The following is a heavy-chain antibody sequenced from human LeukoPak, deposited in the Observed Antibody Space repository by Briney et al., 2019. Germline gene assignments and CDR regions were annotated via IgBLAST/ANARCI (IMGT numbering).Heavy chain of an antibody. J-gene: IGHJ4*02. CDR1: GFTFSDYY. Sequence: GGSLRLSCAASGFTFSDYYMSWIRQAPGKGLEWVSYISSSGSTIYYADSVKGRFTISRDNAKNSLYLQMNSLRAEDTAVYYCARSGFGYDYVWGSYRFSYFDYWGQGTLVTVSS. CDR2: ISSSGSTI. CDR3: ARSGFGYDYVWGSYRFSYFDY. D-gene: IGHD3-16*02. V-gene: IGHV3-11*04.